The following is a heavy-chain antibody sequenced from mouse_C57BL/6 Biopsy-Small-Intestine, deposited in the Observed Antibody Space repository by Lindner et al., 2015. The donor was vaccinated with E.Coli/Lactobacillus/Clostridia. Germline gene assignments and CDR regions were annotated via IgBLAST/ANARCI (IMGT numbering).Heavy chain of an antibody. CDR2: IDPSTGGT. J-gene: IGHJ2*01. Sequence: VQLQESGPELVKPGASVKISCKASGCSFTDYYMNWVKQSPEKSLEWIGEIDPSTGGTTYNQKFKAKATLTVDKSSSTAYMQLKSLTSEDSAVYYCAYGYDGVYYFDYRGQGTTLTISS. CDR1: GCSFTDYY. CDR3: AYGYDGVYYFDY. V-gene: IGHV1-42*01. D-gene: IGHD2-2*01.